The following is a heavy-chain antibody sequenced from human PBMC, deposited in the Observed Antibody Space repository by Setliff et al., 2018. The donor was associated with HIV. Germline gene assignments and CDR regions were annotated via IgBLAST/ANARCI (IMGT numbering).Heavy chain of an antibody. V-gene: IGHV4-39*01. D-gene: IGHD6-13*01. CDR2: ISYSGSA. Sequence: PSETLSLTCSVSGGSISRRSPYYWGWIRQPPGKGLEWIGSISYSGSAYYNPSLKSRVTISVDTSNNQFFLKLTSVTAADTALNYCARGDHRIIAAAGSGWFDPWGQGTLVTVSS. J-gene: IGHJ5*02. CDR3: ARGDHRIIAAAGSGWFDP. CDR1: GGSISRRSPYY.